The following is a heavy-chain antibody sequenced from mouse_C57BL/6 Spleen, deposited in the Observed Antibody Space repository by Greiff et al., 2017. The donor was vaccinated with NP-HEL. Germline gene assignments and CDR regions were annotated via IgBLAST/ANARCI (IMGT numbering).Heavy chain of an antibody. CDR3: TRGDYYDDY. V-gene: IGHV1-5*01. D-gene: IGHD1-1*01. J-gene: IGHJ2*01. Sequence: VQLKESGTVLARPGASVKMSCKTSGYTFTSYWMHWVKQRPGQGLEWIGAIYPGNSDTSYNQKFKGKANLTAVTSASTAYMELRSLTNEYSAVYYCTRGDYYDDYWGQGTTLTVSS. CDR1: GYTFTSYW. CDR2: IYPGNSDT.